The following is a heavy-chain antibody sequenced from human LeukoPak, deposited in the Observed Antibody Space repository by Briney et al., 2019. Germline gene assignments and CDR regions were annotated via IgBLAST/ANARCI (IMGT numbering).Heavy chain of an antibody. V-gene: IGHV4-30-4*08. CDR3: ARARHFYDSSWGYFQH. D-gene: IGHD3-22*01. CDR2: IYYSGST. Sequence: SETLSRTCTVSGGSISRGGYYWSWIRQHPGKGLEWIGYIYYSGSTYYNPSLKSRVTISVDTSKNQFSLKLSSVTAADTAVYFCARARHFYDSSWGYFQHWGQGTLVTVSS. CDR1: GGSISRGGYY. J-gene: IGHJ1*01.